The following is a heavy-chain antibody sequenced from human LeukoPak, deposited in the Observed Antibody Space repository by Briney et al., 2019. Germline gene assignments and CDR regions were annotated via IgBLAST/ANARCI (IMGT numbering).Heavy chain of an antibody. CDR1: GFTFSSYA. Sequence: GGSLRLSCAASGFTFSSYAMHWVRQAPGKGLEWVAVISYDGSNKYYADSVKGRFTISRDNAKNSLYLQVNSLRAEDTAVYYCARDGFGELLNAFDIWGQGTMVTVSS. V-gene: IGHV3-30*04. J-gene: IGHJ3*02. CDR2: ISYDGSNK. CDR3: ARDGFGELLNAFDI. D-gene: IGHD3-10*01.